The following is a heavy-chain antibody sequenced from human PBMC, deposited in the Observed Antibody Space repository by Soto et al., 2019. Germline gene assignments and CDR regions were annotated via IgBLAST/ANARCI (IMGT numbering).Heavy chain of an antibody. CDR1: GYTFTKYG. V-gene: IGHV1-18*01. CDR2: ISGSSGNA. Sequence: QVQLVQSGAEVKNPGASVKVSCKTSGYTFTKYGVGWVRQAPGQGLEWMGWISGSSGNANYAEKVQGRITLTTDTSTSEAYIELRSIRSDDTAVYYCAREMAGLGGEYDYWGQGTLVTVSS. CDR3: AREMAGLGGEYDY. J-gene: IGHJ4*02. D-gene: IGHD3-16*01.